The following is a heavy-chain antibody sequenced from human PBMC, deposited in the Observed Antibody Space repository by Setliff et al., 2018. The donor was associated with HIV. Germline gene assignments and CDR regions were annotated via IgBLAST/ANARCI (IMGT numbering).Heavy chain of an antibody. CDR1: DYPFSNFG. J-gene: IGHJ4*02. V-gene: IGHV1-18*01. CDR2: INVYNGDT. D-gene: IGHD3-10*01. Sequence: ASVKVSCKASDYPFSNFGISWVRQAPGQGLEWMAWINVYNGDTSFAQKFQGRVTMTKDTSTGTAYMELSSLRSDDTAVYYCATDRTQTGISLVRGRLTDPAKYPLDYWGQGTLVTVSS. CDR3: ATDRTQTGISLVRGRLTDPAKYPLDY.